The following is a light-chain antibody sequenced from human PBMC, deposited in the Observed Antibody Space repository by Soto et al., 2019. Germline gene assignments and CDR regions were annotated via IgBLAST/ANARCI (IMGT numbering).Light chain of an antibody. CDR3: QQYYSTPPT. CDR2: WTS. V-gene: IGKV4-1*01. Sequence: DIVMTQSPDSLAVSLGERATINCKSSQSVLFSSNNQNYLAWYQQKPGQPPKLLIYWTSTRESGVPDRFSGSGSGTDFTLTISSRQAEDVAVYYCQQYYSTPPTVGQGTKVEVK. J-gene: IGKJ1*01. CDR1: QSVLFSSNNQNY.